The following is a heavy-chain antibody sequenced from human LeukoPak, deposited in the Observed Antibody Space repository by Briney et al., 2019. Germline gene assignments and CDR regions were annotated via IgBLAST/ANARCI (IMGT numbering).Heavy chain of an antibody. CDR1: GFTFDDYA. J-gene: IGHJ3*02. D-gene: IGHD3-16*01. CDR2: ISWNSGSI. CDR3: AKARRGVAYHGAFDI. V-gene: IGHV3-9*03. Sequence: SLRLSCAASGFTFDDYAMHWVRQAPGKGLEWVSGISWNSGSIGYADSVKGRFTISRDNAKNSLYLQMNSLRAEDMALYYCAKARRGVAYHGAFDIWGQGTMVTVSS.